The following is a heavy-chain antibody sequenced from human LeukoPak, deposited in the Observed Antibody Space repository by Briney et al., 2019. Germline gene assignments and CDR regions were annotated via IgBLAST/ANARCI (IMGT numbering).Heavy chain of an antibody. D-gene: IGHD6-19*01. CDR2: FDPEDGET. CDR1: GYTLTELS. V-gene: IGHV1-24*01. Sequence: ASVKVSCKVSGYTLTELSMHWVRQAPGKGLEWMGGFDPEDGETIYAQKFQGRVTMTEDTSTDTAYMELSSLRSEDTAVYYCATDQGIEVAGTFDYWGQGTLVTVSS. J-gene: IGHJ4*02. CDR3: ATDQGIEVAGTFDY.